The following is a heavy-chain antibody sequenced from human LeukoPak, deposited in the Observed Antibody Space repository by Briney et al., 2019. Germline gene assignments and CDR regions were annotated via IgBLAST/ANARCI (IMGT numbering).Heavy chain of an antibody. J-gene: IGHJ3*02. CDR1: GGSISSYY. CDR3: ATRGYCGGDCYFGSGRLAAFDI. V-gene: IGHV4-4*07. D-gene: IGHD2-21*02. Sequence: SETLSLTCTVSGGSISSYYWSWIRQPAGKGLEWIGRIYTSGSTNYNPSLKSRVTMSVDTSKNQFSLKLSSVTAADTAVYYCATRGYCGGDCYFGSGRLAAFDIWGQGTMVTVSS. CDR2: IYTSGST.